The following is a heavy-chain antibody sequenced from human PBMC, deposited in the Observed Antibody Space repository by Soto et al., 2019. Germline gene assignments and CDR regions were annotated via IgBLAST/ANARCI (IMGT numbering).Heavy chain of an antibody. CDR2: ISGSGGST. Sequence: PVGSLRLSCAASGFTFSSYAMSWVRQAPGKGLEWVSAISGSGGSTYYADSVKGRFTISRDNSKNTLYLQMNSLRAEDTAVYYCAKRYYYDSSGYYPDYYYYGMDVWGQGTTVTVSS. V-gene: IGHV3-23*01. CDR3: AKRYYYDSSGYYPDYYYYGMDV. CDR1: GFTFSSYA. J-gene: IGHJ6*02. D-gene: IGHD3-22*01.